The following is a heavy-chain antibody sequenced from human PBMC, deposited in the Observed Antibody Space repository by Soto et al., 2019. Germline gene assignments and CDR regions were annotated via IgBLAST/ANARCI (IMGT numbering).Heavy chain of an antibody. CDR1: GGSFRNYG. V-gene: IGHV1-69*01. D-gene: IGHD2-2*01. CDR2: IIPMFGTP. Sequence: QVQVGQSGAEVKKPGSSVKVSCKASGGSFRNYGISWVRQAPGQGLEWMGGIIPMFGTPNYAQKFRGRVTINADESTRTAYMDLRSLRSDDTAIYYCVRSTRDCTTTSCYTPQGSFYYGMDVWGQGTKVTVSS. J-gene: IGHJ6*02. CDR3: VRSTRDCTTTSCYTPQGSFYYGMDV.